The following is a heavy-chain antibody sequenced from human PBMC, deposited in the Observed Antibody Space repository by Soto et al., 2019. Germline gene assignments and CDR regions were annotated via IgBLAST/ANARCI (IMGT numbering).Heavy chain of an antibody. D-gene: IGHD2-15*01. CDR1: GGSISSSSYY. V-gene: IGHV4-39*01. J-gene: IGHJ4*02. CDR3: ATVRGGYTHPFDY. Sequence: SETLSLTCTVSGGSISSSSYYWGWIRQRPGKGLEWIGSIYYSGSTYYNPSLKSRVTISVDTSKNQFSLKLSSVTAADTAVYYCATVRGGYTHPFDYWGQGTLVTVYS. CDR2: IYYSGST.